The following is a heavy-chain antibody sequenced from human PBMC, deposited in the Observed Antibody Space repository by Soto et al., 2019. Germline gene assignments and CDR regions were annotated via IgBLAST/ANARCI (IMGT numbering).Heavy chain of an antibody. V-gene: IGHV3-11*05. CDR3: ARVIDSYWYLDL. Sequence: GGSLRLSCAASGFTFSDYYMSWIRQAPGKGLEWVSYISSSSSYTNYADSVKGRFTISRDNAKNSLYLQMNSLRAEDTAVYYCARVIDSYWYLDLWGRGTLVTVSS. D-gene: IGHD1-26*01. J-gene: IGHJ2*01. CDR1: GFTFSDYY. CDR2: ISSSSSYT.